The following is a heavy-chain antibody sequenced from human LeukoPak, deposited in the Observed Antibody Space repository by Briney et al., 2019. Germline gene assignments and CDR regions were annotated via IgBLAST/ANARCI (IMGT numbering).Heavy chain of an antibody. V-gene: IGHV4-34*01. CDR3: ARDQGLPYDSSGYYYGNDAFDI. CDR2: INHSGST. J-gene: IGHJ3*02. Sequence: SETLSLTCAVYGGSFSGYYWSWIRQPPGKGLEWIGEINHSGSTNYNPSLKSRVTISVDTSKNQFSLKLSSVTAADTAVYYCARDQGLPYDSSGYYYGNDAFDIWGQGTMVTVSS. D-gene: IGHD3-22*01. CDR1: GGSFSGYY.